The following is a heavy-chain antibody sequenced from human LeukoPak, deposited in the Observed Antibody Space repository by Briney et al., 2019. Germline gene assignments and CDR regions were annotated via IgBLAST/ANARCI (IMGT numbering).Heavy chain of an antibody. CDR1: GYTFTGYY. J-gene: IGHJ4*02. CDR3: AREADYVSPPATFDY. CDR2: INPNSGGT. V-gene: IGHV1-2*02. Sequence: GASVKVSCKASGYTFTGYYMHWVRQAPGQGLEWMGWINPNSGGTNYAQKFQGRVTMTRDTSISTAYMELSRLRSDDTAVYYCAREADYVSPPATFDYWGQGTLVTVSS. D-gene: IGHD3-16*01.